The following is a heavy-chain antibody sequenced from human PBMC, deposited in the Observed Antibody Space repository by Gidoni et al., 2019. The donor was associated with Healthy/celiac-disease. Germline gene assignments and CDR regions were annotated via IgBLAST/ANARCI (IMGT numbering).Heavy chain of an antibody. V-gene: IGHV3-23*01. J-gene: IGHJ4*02. CDR3: AKDYRRYCSGGSCYYFDY. CDR1: GFTFSSSA. D-gene: IGHD2-15*01. Sequence: EVQLLEFGGGLVQPGGSLRLSCAASGFTFSSSAMSWVRQAPGKGLEWVSSISVSGGSTYYADSVKGRFTISRDNSKNTLYLQMNSLIAEDTAVYYCAKDYRRYCSGGSCYYFDYWGQGTLVTVSS. CDR2: ISVSGGST.